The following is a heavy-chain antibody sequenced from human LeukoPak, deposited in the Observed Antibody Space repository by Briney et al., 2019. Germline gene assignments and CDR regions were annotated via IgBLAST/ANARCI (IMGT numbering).Heavy chain of an antibody. CDR3: ARVDYGGNSFDY. D-gene: IGHD4-23*01. CDR2: IIPIFGTA. J-gene: IGHJ4*02. V-gene: IGHV1-69*05. CDR1: GGTFSSYA. Sequence: SVKVSCKASGGTFSSYAISWVRQAPGQGLEWVGGIIPIFGTANYAQKFQGRVTITRDTSASTAYMELSSLRSEDTAVYYCARVDYGGNSFDYWGQGTLVTVSS.